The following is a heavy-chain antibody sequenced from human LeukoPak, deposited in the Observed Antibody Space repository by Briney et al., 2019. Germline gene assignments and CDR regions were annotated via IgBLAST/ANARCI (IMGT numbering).Heavy chain of an antibody. CDR2: IYPGDSDT. CDR1: GYSFTSYW. CDR3: ARSAGAHLDAFDI. Sequence: GESLKISCKGSGYSFTSYWIGWVRQMPGEGLELMGVIYPGDSDTRYSPSFQGQVTISADKSISTAYLQWSSLKASDTAMYYCARSAGAHLDAFDIWGQGTMVTVSS. J-gene: IGHJ3*02. D-gene: IGHD1-26*01. V-gene: IGHV5-51*01.